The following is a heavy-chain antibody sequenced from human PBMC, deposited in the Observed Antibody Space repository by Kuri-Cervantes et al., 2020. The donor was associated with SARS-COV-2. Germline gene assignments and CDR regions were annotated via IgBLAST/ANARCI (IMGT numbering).Heavy chain of an antibody. CDR2: LSFDGNND. CDR1: GFFFGTYS. CDR3: AKDYFSDTSNYFDY. J-gene: IGHJ4*02. D-gene: IGHD3-3*01. V-gene: IGHV3-30-3*01. Sequence: GGSLRLSCAASGFFFGTYSMHWVRQAPGKGLEWVAGLSFDGNNDYYTQSVKGRFTISGDNSKNTLYLQVISLRAEDTALYYCAKDYFSDTSNYFDYWGQGALVTVSS.